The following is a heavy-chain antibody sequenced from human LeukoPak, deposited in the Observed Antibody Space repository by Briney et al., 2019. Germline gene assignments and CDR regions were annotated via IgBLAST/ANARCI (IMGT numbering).Heavy chain of an antibody. CDR3: ARDGGYSGYDADC. CDR1: GFTFSSYG. Sequence: GGSLRLSCAASGFTFSSYGMHWVRQAPGKGLEWVAVISHDGSNKYYADSVKGRFTISRDNSKNTLYLQMNSLRAEDTAVYYCARDGGYSGYDADCWGQGTLVTVSS. J-gene: IGHJ4*02. D-gene: IGHD5-12*01. CDR2: ISHDGSNK. V-gene: IGHV3-30*03.